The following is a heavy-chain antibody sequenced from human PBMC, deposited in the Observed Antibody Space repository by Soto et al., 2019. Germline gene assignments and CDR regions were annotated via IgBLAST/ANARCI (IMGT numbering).Heavy chain of an antibody. CDR2: ISGSGGST. V-gene: IGHV3-23*01. Sequence: VGSLRLSCAASGFTFSSYAMSWVRQAPGKGLEWVSAISGSGGSTYYADSVKGRFTISRDNSKNTLYLQMNSLRAEDTAVYYCAKGYWGGESELGDAFDIWGQGTMVTVSS. J-gene: IGHJ3*02. CDR1: GFTFSSYA. CDR3: AKGYWGGESELGDAFDI. D-gene: IGHD3-16*01.